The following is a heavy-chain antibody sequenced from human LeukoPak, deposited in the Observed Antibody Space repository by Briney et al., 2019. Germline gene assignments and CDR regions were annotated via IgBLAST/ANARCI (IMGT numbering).Heavy chain of an antibody. J-gene: IGHJ4*02. CDR1: GGSISSYY. D-gene: IGHD4/OR15-4a*01. V-gene: IGHV4-59*01. Sequence: PSETLSLTCTISGGSISSYYWSWIRQPPGKELEWIGYIDNGGSPKYNPSPKSRVTISVVTSKNQFSLKLSSVTAADTAVYYCARDLGRVANDYYFDYWGQGTLVTVSS. CDR3: ARDLGRVANDYYFDY. CDR2: IDNGGSP.